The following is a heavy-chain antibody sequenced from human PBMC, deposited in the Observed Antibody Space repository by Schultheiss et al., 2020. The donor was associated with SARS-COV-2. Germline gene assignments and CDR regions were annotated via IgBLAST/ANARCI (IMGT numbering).Heavy chain of an antibody. Sequence: GGSLRLSCAASGFTFDDYAMHWVRQAPGKGLEWVSGISWNSGSIGYADSVKGRFTISRDNAKNSLYLQMNSLRAEDTAVYYCARVNNHRSVGAWSGFFFDYWGQGTLVTVSS. CDR2: ISWNSGSI. CDR1: GFTFDDYA. V-gene: IGHV3-9*01. D-gene: IGHD3-3*01. J-gene: IGHJ4*02. CDR3: ARVNNHRSVGAWSGFFFDY.